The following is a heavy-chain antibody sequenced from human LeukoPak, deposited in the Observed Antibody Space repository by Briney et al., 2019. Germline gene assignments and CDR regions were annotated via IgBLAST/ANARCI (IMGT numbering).Heavy chain of an antibody. CDR1: GGSISSGGYY. CDR3: ARAEYYDFWSGYRVHAFDI. CDR2: IYYSGST. J-gene: IGHJ3*02. D-gene: IGHD3-3*01. Sequence: SQTLSLTCTVSGGSISSGGYYWSWIRQHPGKGLEWIGYIYYSGSTYYNPSLKSRVTISVDTSKNQFSLKLSSVTAADTAVYYCARAEYYDFWSGYRVHAFDIWGQGTMVTVSS. V-gene: IGHV4-31*03.